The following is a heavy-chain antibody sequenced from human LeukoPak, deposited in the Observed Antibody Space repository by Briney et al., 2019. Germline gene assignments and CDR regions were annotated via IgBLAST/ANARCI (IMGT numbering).Heavy chain of an antibody. CDR2: IYSGGST. Sequence: GGSLRLSCAASGFTVSSNYMSWVRQAPGKGLEWVSVIYSGGSTYYTDSVKGRFTISRDNSKNTLYLQVNSLRAEDTAVYYCARDSGGYSFDYWGQGTLVTVSS. CDR3: ARDSGGYSFDY. D-gene: IGHD1-26*01. J-gene: IGHJ4*02. V-gene: IGHV3-66*01. CDR1: GFTVSSNY.